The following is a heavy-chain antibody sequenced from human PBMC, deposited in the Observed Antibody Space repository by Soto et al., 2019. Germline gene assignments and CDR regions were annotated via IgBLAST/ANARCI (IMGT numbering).Heavy chain of an antibody. V-gene: IGHV1-18*01. CDR3: ARDVPTVTTGGPDY. CDR2: ISAYNGNT. J-gene: IGHJ4*02. Sequence: QVQLVQSGVEVEKPGASVKVSCKASGYTFTSDGVSWVRQAPGQGLEWMGWISAYNGNTNYAQKFQGRVTMTTDTSTSTAYMELRSLRSDDTAVYYCARDVPTVTTGGPDYWGQGNLVTVSS. D-gene: IGHD4-17*01. CDR1: GYTFTSDG.